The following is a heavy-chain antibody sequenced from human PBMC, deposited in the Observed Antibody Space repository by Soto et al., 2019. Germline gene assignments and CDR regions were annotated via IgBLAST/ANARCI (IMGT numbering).Heavy chain of an antibody. V-gene: IGHV4-39*01. CDR2: IYYSGST. J-gene: IGHJ4*02. CDR1: GGSISSSSYY. Sequence: QLQLQESGPGLVKPSETLSLTCTVSGGSISSSSYYWGWIRQPPGKGLEWIGSIYYSGSTYYNPSFKSLVTISVDTSKNQFSLKLSSVTAADTAVYYCARHTPAISISDHWGQGTLVTVSS. D-gene: IGHD2-15*01. CDR3: ARHTPAISISDH.